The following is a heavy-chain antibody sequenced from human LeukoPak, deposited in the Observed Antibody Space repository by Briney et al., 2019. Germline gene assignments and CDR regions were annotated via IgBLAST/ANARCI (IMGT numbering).Heavy chain of an antibody. CDR2: INPNSGGT. V-gene: IGHV1-2*02. CDR1: GYTFTGYY. Sequence: GASVKVSCKASGYTFTGYYMHWVRQAPGQGLEWMGWINPNSGGTNYAQKFQGRVTTTRDTSISTAYMELSRLRSDDTAVYYRARERGDDINRFDPWGQGTLVTVSS. D-gene: IGHD3-9*01. CDR3: ARERGDDINRFDP. J-gene: IGHJ5*02.